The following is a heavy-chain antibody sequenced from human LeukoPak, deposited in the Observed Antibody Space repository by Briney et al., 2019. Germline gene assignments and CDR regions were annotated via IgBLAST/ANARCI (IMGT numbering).Heavy chain of an antibody. CDR1: GGSISSYY. CDR2: IYTSGST. J-gene: IGHJ5*02. Sequence: SETLSLTCTVSGGSISSYYWSWIRQPAGKGLEWIGRIYTSGSTNYNPSLKSRVTMSVDTSKNQFSLKLSSVTAADTAVYYCARERIAAAVDWFDPWGQGTLVTVSS. CDR3: ARERIAAAVDWFDP. D-gene: IGHD6-13*01. V-gene: IGHV4-4*07.